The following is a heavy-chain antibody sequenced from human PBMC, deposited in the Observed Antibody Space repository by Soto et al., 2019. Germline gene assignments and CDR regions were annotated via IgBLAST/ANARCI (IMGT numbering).Heavy chain of an antibody. D-gene: IGHD4-17*01. CDR3: ARGHEYGGNSDALDI. V-gene: IGHV1-69*12. CDR2: ILPVFGTA. Sequence: QLQLVQSGAEVKKPGSSVKVSCRASGRTFSTYAMAWLRQAPGQGLEWMGGILPVFGTADYAPKLQGRVTITADESTHTAYRELSSLTSEDTAVYYCARGHEYGGNSDALDIWGQGTRVTVSS. CDR1: GRTFSTYA. J-gene: IGHJ3*02.